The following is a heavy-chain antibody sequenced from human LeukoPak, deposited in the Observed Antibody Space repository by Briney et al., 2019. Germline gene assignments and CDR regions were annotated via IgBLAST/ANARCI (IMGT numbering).Heavy chain of an antibody. CDR3: ASSIVGAHFDY. CDR1: GFTFSSYA. CDR2: ISYDGSNK. V-gene: IGHV3-30-3*01. J-gene: IGHJ4*02. D-gene: IGHD1-26*01. Sequence: GGSLRLSCAASGFTFSSYAMHWVRQAPGKGLEWVAVISYDGSNKYYADSVKGRFTISRDNSKNTLYLQMNSLRAEHTAVYYCASSIVGAHFDYWGQGTLVTVSS.